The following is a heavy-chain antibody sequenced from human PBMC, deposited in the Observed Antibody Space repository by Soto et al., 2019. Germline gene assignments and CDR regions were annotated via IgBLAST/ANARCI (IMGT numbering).Heavy chain of an antibody. Sequence: PSETLSLTRTVSGGSISSSSYSWGWIRQPPGKGLEWIGSIYYSVSTYYNPSLKSRVTISVDTSKNQLSLKMSSVTAADTAVYYCARSSITMRRDYYYGMDVWGQGTTVT. V-gene: IGHV4-39*01. CDR2: IYYSVST. CDR3: ARSSITMRRDYYYGMDV. CDR1: GGSISSSSYS. D-gene: IGHD3-10*01. J-gene: IGHJ6*02.